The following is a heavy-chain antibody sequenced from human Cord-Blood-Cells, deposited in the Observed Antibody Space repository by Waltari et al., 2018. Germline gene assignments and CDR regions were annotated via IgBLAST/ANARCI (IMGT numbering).Heavy chain of an antibody. J-gene: IGHJ2*01. CDR3: ARENGVAARYWYFDL. V-gene: IGHV1-18*01. D-gene: IGHD2-15*01. CDR2: ISAYNGNT. CDR1: GYTFPSYV. Sequence: QVQLVQSGAEVKKPGASVTVSCKASGYTFPSYVISRVRQAPGQGLEWMGWISAYNGNTNYAQKLQGRVTMTTDTSTSTAYMELRSLRSDDTAVYYCARENGVAARYWYFDLWGRGTLVTVSS.